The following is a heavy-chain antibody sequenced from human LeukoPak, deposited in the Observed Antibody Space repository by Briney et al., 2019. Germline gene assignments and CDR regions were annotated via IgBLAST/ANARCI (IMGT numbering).Heavy chain of an antibody. J-gene: IGHJ5*02. CDR2: INPTGGST. CDR1: GYTFPSYF. V-gene: IGHV1-46*01. Sequence: ASVKVSCKASGYTFPSYFMHWVRQAPGQGLEWMGIINPTGGSTTYAQKFQGRVTMTRDTSTSTAYMELRSLRSDDTAVYYCARESSFTTAFDPWGQGTLVTVSS. D-gene: IGHD3-22*01. CDR3: ARESSFTTAFDP.